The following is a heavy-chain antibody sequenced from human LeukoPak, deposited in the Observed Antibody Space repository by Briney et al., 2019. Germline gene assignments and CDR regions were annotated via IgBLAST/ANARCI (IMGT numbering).Heavy chain of an antibody. CDR2: ISSDESDK. Sequence: GGSLRLSCAASGFTFSSYPIHWVRQAPGKGLDWVALISSDESDKKYADSVKGRFTISRDNSKNTLYLQMHSLRVEDTAVYYCARDYPADYWGQGTLVTVSS. J-gene: IGHJ4*02. CDR1: GFTFSSYP. V-gene: IGHV3-30-3*01. CDR3: ARDYPADY.